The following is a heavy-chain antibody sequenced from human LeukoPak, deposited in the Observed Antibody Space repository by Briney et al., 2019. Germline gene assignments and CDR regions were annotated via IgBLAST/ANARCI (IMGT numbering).Heavy chain of an antibody. V-gene: IGHV4-59*12. Sequence: SETLSLTCIVSGGSISTYYWSWIRQPPGKRLEWIGYIYYSGTTDYSPSPKSRIAMSVDTSKNQFSLKLSSVTAADTAVYYCARGARFPDYWGQGTLVTVSS. CDR1: GGSISTYY. J-gene: IGHJ4*02. CDR3: ARGARFPDY. D-gene: IGHD3-3*01. CDR2: IYYSGTT.